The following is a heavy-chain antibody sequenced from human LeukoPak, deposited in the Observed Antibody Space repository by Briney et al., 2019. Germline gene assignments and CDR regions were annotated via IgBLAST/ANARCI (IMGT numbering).Heavy chain of an antibody. D-gene: IGHD3-22*01. J-gene: IGHJ4*02. CDR3: ARGAHIDSSGYYAGHFDY. V-gene: IGHV1-46*04. CDR1: GYTFTTYY. Sequence: GASVKVSCKASGYTFTTYYMHCVRQAPGQGLEWIGIINPTGGSTYYAQKLLGRVTMTRDTSTSTVYMDLSSLRSEDTAVYYCARGAHIDSSGYYAGHFDYWGQGTLVTVSS. CDR2: INPTGGST.